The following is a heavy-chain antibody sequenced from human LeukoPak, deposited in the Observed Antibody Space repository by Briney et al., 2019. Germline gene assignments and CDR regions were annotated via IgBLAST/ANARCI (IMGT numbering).Heavy chain of an antibody. J-gene: IGHJ3*02. D-gene: IGHD2-15*01. CDR1: GGSISSYY. CDR2: IYYSGST. CDR3: ASLGYCSGGSCYLGTVAFDI. Sequence: SETLSLTCTVSGGSISSYYWSWIRQPPGKGLDWIGFIYYSGSTNYNPSLKSRVTISVDTSKNQFSLKLSSVTAADTAVYYCASLGYCSGGSCYLGTVAFDIWGQGTMVTVSS. V-gene: IGHV4-59*01.